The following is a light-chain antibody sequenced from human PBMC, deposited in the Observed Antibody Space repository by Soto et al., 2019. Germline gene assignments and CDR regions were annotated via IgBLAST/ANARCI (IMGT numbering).Light chain of an antibody. CDR2: EVT. CDR1: SIHAHNGYDS. J-gene: IGLJ1*01. V-gene: IGLV2-14*01. Sequence: LTQLASVRGSPRQSITLSGTGTSIHAHNGYDSAAWYQQRPGKAAKLILYEVTNRPSAVSSRLSGSKSGNVSSLTISRLQAEDEADYYSSSYTISAAPYVFGTGTKVT. CDR3: SSYTISAAPYV.